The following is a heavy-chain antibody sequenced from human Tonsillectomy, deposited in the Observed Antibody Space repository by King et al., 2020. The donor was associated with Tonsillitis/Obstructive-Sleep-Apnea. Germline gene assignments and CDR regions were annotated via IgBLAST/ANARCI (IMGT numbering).Heavy chain of an antibody. Sequence: QLVQSGSELKKPGASVKVSCKASGYTLTSNAMNWLRQAPGQGLEWMGWINTNTGNPTYAQGFTGWFVFSSDTSVSTAYLQIRSLKAEDTAVYYCARVRMWYSRTSPTYYMDVWGKGTTVTVSS. D-gene: IGHD6-13*01. CDR2: INTNTGNP. CDR1: GYTLTSNA. V-gene: IGHV7-4-1*02. J-gene: IGHJ6*03. CDR3: ARVRMWYSRTSPTYYMDV.